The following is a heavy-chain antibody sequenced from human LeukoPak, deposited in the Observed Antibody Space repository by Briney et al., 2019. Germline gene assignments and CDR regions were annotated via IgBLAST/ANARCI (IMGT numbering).Heavy chain of an antibody. J-gene: IGHJ4*02. CDR3: TTVSYYYDSSGYALTDY. CDR2: IKSKTDGGTT. D-gene: IGHD3-22*01. V-gene: IGHV3-15*07. Sequence: GGSLRLSCAASGFTFSSYAMNWVRQAPGKGLEWVGRIKSKTDGGTTDYAAPVKGRFTISRDDSKNTLYLQMNSLKTEDTAEYYCTTVSYYYDSSGYALTDYWGQGTLVTVSS. CDR1: GFTFSSYA.